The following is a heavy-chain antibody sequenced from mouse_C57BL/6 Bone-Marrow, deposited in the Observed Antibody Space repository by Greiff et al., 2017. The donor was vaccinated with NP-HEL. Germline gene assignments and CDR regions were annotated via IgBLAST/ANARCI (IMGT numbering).Heavy chain of an antibody. CDR2: INYDGSST. V-gene: IGHV5-16*01. D-gene: IGHD2-1*01. CDR1: GFTFSDYY. CDR3: ARGIYYGNYGLYYFDY. Sequence: EVQVVESEGGLVQPGSSMKLSCTASGFTFSDYYMAWVRQVPEKGLEWVANINYDGSSTYYLDSLKSRFIISRDNAKNILYLQMSSLKSEDTATYYCARGIYYGNYGLYYFDYWGQGTTLTVSS. J-gene: IGHJ2*01.